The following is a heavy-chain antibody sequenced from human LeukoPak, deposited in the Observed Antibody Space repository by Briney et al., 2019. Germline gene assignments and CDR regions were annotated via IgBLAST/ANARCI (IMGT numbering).Heavy chain of an antibody. CDR1: GFTFSSYA. V-gene: IGHV3-23*01. Sequence: GGSLRLSCAASGFTFSSYAMSWVRQAPGKGLEWVSAISGSGGSTYYADSVKGRFTISRDNSKNTLYLQMNSLRAEDTAVYYCAKDAHYYDSSGYYNAFDIWGQGTMVTVSS. D-gene: IGHD3-22*01. J-gene: IGHJ3*02. CDR3: AKDAHYYDSSGYYNAFDI. CDR2: ISGSGGST.